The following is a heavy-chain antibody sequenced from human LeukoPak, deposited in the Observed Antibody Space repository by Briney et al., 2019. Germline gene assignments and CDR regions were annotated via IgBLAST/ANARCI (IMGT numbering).Heavy chain of an antibody. CDR2: ISAYNGNT. J-gene: IGHJ5*02. CDR1: GYTFTSYG. V-gene: IGHV1-18*01. D-gene: IGHD2-2*01. CDR3: ARDRLGYCSSTSCPGDP. Sequence: GASVKVSCKASGYTFTSYGISWVRQAPGQGLEWMGWISAYNGNTNYAQKLQGRVTMTTDTSTSTAYMELRSLRSDDTAVYYCARDRLGYCSSTSCPGDPWGQGTLDTVSS.